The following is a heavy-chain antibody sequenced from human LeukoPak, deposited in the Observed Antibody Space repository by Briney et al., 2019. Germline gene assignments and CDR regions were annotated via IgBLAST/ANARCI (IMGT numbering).Heavy chain of an antibody. CDR3: ARVGYDSSGYFTAPDY. CDR2: INHSGST. V-gene: IGHV4-34*01. CDR1: GGSFSGYY. Sequence: SDTLSLTCAVYGGSFSGYYWSWIRQPPGKGLEWIGEINHSGSTNYNPSLKSRVTISVDTSKNQFSLKLSSVTAADTAVYYCARVGYDSSGYFTAPDYWGQGTLVTVSS. D-gene: IGHD3-22*01. J-gene: IGHJ4*02.